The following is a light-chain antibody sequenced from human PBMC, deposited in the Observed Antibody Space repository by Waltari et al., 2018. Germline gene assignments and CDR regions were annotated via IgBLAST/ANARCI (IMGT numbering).Light chain of an antibody. V-gene: IGKV1-33*01. CDR3: QQYHGLPLT. CDR1: HDIRDE. J-gene: IGKJ4*01. Sequence: DIQMAQSPSSLSASVGDKVTITCQASHDIRDELNWYQQKRGKAPKLLIYGASNLETGVSSRFSGGRSGTDFILSINNVQPEDIGTYYCQQYHGLPLTFGGGTTVEI. CDR2: GAS.